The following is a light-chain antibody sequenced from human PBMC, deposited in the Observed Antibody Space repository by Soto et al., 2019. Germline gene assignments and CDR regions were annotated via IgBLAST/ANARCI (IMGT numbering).Light chain of an antibody. CDR2: EVT. J-gene: IGLJ3*02. Sequence: QSVLTQPASVSGSPGQSITISCTGASSDVGDYNYVSWYQEHPGQVPKLIIFEVTTRPSGVSDRFSGSRSGNTASLTISGLQAEDEADYSCLSHTGSRTLFGGGTKLTVL. CDR3: LSHTGSRTL. CDR1: SSDVGDYNY. V-gene: IGLV2-14*01.